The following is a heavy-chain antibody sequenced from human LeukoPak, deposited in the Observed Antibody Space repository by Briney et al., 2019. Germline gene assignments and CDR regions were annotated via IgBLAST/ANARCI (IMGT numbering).Heavy chain of an antibody. V-gene: IGHV4-61*02. CDR2: IYTSGST. J-gene: IGHJ5*02. CDR1: GGSISSGSYY. Sequence: SETLSLTCTVSGGSISSGSYYWSWIRQPAGKGLEWIGRIYTSGSTNYNPSLKSRVTISVDTSKNQFSLKLSSVTAADTAVYYCARGRHCSSTSCYDGNWFDPWGQGTLVTVSS. D-gene: IGHD2-2*01. CDR3: ARGRHCSSTSCYDGNWFDP.